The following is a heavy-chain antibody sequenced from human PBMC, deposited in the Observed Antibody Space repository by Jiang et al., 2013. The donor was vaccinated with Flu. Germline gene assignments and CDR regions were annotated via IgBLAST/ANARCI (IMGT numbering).Heavy chain of an antibody. Sequence: GAEVKKPGASVKVSCKASGYTFTGYYMHWVRQAPGQGLEWMGWINPNSGGTNYAQKFQGWVTMTRDTSISTAYMELSRLRSDDMAVYYCARDSITTSYYYGMDVWGQGTTVTVSS. V-gene: IGHV1-2*04. CDR2: INPNSGGT. CDR3: ARDSITTSYYYGMDV. CDR1: GYTFTGYY. D-gene: IGHD1-20*01. J-gene: IGHJ6*02.